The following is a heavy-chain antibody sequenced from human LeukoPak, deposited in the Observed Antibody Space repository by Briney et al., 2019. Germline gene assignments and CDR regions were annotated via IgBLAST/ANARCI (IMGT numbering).Heavy chain of an antibody. J-gene: IGHJ6*03. D-gene: IGHD3-10*01. CDR1: GGSFSGYY. CDR3: ARRDYYGSGSYYSYYYYYMDV. Sequence: SETLSLTCAVYGGSFSGYYWSWIRQPPGKGLEWIGEINHSGSTNYNPSLKSRVTISVDPSKNQFSLKLSSVTAADTAVYYCARRDYYGSGSYYSYYYYYMDVWGKGTTVTVSS. V-gene: IGHV4-34*01. CDR2: INHSGST.